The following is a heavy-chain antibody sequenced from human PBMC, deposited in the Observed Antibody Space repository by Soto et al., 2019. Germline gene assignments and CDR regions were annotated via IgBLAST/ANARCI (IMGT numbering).Heavy chain of an antibody. CDR2: IIPIFGTA. J-gene: IGHJ4*02. CDR3: ARGDNYYDSSGYLHYFGY. D-gene: IGHD3-22*01. V-gene: IGHV1-69*06. CDR1: GGTFSSYA. Sequence: QVQLVQSGAEVKKPGSSVKVSCKASGGTFSSYAISWVRQAPGQGLEWMGGIIPIFGTANYAQKFQGRVTLTADKSMSTAYMELSSLRSEDTAVYYCARGDNYYDSSGYLHYFGYWGQGTMVTVSS.